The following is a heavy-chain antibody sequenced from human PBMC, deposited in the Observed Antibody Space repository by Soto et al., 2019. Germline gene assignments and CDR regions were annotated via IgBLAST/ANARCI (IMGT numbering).Heavy chain of an antibody. CDR1: GFTFSSYA. CDR2: ISYDGSNK. CDR3: AREGRDSGSYFDY. Sequence: GGSLRLSCAASGFTFSSYAMHWVRQAPGKGLEWVAVISYDGSNKYYADSVKGRFTISRDNSKNTLYLQMNSLRAEDTAVYYCAREGRDSGSYFDYWGQGTLVTVSS. D-gene: IGHD1-26*01. V-gene: IGHV3-30*04. J-gene: IGHJ4*02.